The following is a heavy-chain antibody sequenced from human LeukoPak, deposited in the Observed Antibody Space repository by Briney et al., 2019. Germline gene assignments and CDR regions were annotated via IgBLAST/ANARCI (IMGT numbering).Heavy chain of an antibody. CDR2: ISPSGDIL. CDR3: AKDMVRGVLSENNWFDP. D-gene: IGHD3-10*01. CDR1: GFTFNIHG. Sequence: GGSLRLSCAASGFTFNIHGMNWVRQAPGKGLEWVSGISPSGDILYYADSVKGQFTISRDNSKNMVYLQMNSLRAEDTAVYYCAKDMVRGVLSENNWFDPWGQGTLVTVSS. V-gene: IGHV3-23*01. J-gene: IGHJ5*02.